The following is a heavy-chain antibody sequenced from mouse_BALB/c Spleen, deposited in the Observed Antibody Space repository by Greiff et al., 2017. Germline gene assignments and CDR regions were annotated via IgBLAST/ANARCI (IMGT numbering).Heavy chain of an antibody. CDR3: ARRMNYGSSYAWFAY. J-gene: IGHJ3*01. D-gene: IGHD1-1*01. CDR2: INPSTGYT. CDR1: GYTFTSYT. V-gene: IGHV1-4*01. Sequence: VQLQQSGAELARPGASVKMSCKASGYTFTSYTMHWVKQRPGQGLEWIGYINPSTGYTEYNQKFKDKATLTADKSSSTAYMQLSSLTSEDSAVYYCARRMNYGSSYAWFAYWGQGTLVTVSA.